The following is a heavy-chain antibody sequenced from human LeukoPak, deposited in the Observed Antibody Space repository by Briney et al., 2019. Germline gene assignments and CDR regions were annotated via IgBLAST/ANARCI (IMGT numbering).Heavy chain of an antibody. CDR2: IIPIFGTA. V-gene: IGHV1-69*13. J-gene: IGHJ5*02. D-gene: IGHD1-26*01. Sequence: GASVKVSCKASGGTFSSYAISWVRQAPGQGLEWMGGIIPIFGTANYAQKFQGRVTITADESTSTAYMELSSLRSEDTAVYYCARGGIVGANNWFDPWGQGTLVTVSS. CDR1: GGTFSSYA. CDR3: ARGGIVGANNWFDP.